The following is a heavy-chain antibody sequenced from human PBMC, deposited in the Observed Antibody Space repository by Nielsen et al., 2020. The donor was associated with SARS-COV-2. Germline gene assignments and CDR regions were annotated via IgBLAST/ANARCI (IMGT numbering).Heavy chain of an antibody. Sequence: GGSLRLSCAASGFTFDDYAMHWVRQAPGKGLEWVSGISWNSGSIGYGDSVKGRFTISRDNAKNSLYLHMNSLRVEDTAVYYCVRDSSIVIWSGYPVDWGQGTLVTVSS. CDR3: VRDSSIVIWSGYPVD. D-gene: IGHD3-3*01. V-gene: IGHV3-9*01. CDR2: ISWNSGSI. CDR1: GFTFDDYA. J-gene: IGHJ4*02.